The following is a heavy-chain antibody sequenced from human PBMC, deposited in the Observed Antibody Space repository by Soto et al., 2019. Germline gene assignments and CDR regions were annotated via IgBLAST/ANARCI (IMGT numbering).Heavy chain of an antibody. CDR1: GFTFSSYS. V-gene: IGHV3-21*01. CDR3: ARMYDSSGYPFDY. Sequence: GGSLRLSCAASGFTFSSYSMNWVRQAPGKGLEWVSSISSSSSYIYYADSVKGRFTISRDNAKNSLYLQMNSLRAEDTAVYYCARMYDSSGYPFDYWGQGTLVTVSS. CDR2: ISSSSSYI. J-gene: IGHJ4*02. D-gene: IGHD3-22*01.